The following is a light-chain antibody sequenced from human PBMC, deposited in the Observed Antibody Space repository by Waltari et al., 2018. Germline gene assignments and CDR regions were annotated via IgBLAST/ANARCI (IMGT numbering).Light chain of an antibody. V-gene: IGLV2-14*01. CDR3: CSYTTTTTLV. J-gene: IGLJ1*01. CDR2: EVT. CDR1: RTDVGSYSY. Sequence: QSAPTQPASVSASPGQSIPISCTGTRTDVGSYSYVSWYRQYPGQAPELLIYEVTHRPSGVSDRFSGSRSGSTASLTISGLQTEDEANYFCCSYTTTTTLVFGTGTKVIVL.